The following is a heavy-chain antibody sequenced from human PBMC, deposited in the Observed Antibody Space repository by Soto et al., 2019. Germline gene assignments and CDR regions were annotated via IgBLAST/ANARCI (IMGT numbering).Heavy chain of an antibody. CDR1: GYIFTTYW. CDR3: ATYQDPYYYGMDV. Sequence: GECLKISCKGSGYIFTTYWIGWVRQMPGKGLEWMGIIYPIDSDIKYSPSFQGQVTFSVDKSISTAYLQWSSLKASDTAMYFCATYQDPYYYGMDVWGQGTTVTVSS. D-gene: IGHD2-2*01. CDR2: IYPIDSDI. V-gene: IGHV5-51*01. J-gene: IGHJ6*02.